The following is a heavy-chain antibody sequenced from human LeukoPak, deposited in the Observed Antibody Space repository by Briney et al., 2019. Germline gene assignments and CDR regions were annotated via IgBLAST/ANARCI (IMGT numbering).Heavy chain of an antibody. CDR2: IYYRGNT. CDR1: SGSISSGGYY. J-gene: IGHJ1*01. Sequence: PSETLSLTCTVSSGSISSGGYYRSWVRQHPGKGLEWIAYIYYRGNTYYNPSLQSRVTISVDTSKNQFSLKLSSVTAADTAVYYCASLYGSRYFQHWGQGTLVTVSS. V-gene: IGHV4-31*03. CDR3: ASLYGSRYFQH. D-gene: IGHD3-10*01.